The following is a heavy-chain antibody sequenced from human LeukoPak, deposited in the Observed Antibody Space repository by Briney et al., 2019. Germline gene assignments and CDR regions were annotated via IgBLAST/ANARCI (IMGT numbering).Heavy chain of an antibody. V-gene: IGHV5-51*01. CDR2: IYPGDSDT. CDR1: GYSFTSYW. Sequence: GESLKISCKGSGYSFTSYWIGWVRQMPGKGLERMGIIYPGDSDTRYSPSFQGQVTISADKSISTAYLQWSSLKASDTAMYYCARQGAIRTVVTSAFLAFDIWGQGTMVTVSS. D-gene: IGHD4-23*01. CDR3: ARQGAIRTVVTSAFLAFDI. J-gene: IGHJ3*02.